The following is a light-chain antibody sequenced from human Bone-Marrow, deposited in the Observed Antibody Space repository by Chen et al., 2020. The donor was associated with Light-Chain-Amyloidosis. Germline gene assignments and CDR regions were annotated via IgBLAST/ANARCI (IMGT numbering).Light chain of an antibody. V-gene: IGLV6-57*01. CDR3: QSYQGSSQGV. CDR1: SGSIATNY. CDR2: EDD. J-gene: IGLJ3*02. Sequence: NFMLTQPHSVSESPGKTVIISCTRSSGSIATNYVQWYQQRPGSSPTTVIYEDDQRPSGVPDQFSGSIDRSYNSASLTISGLKTEDEADYYCQSYQGSSQGVFGGGTKLTVL.